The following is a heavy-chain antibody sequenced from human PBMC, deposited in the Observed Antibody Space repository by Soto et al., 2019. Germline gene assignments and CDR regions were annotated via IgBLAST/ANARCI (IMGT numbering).Heavy chain of an antibody. D-gene: IGHD2-21*02. CDR1: GYTFNSYG. Sequence: QVQLVQSGGEVKKPGASVKVSCKASGYTFNSYGISWVRQAPGQGLEWMGWIRVKNGNTNYAQNFQGRFTMTTDTSTNTAYRELRSLRSDDTAVYYCARGPTVGDIWGQGTMVTVSS. CDR2: IRVKNGNT. CDR3: ARGPTVGDI. V-gene: IGHV1-18*01. J-gene: IGHJ3*02.